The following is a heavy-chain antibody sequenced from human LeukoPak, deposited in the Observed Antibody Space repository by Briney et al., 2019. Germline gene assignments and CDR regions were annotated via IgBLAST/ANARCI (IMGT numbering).Heavy chain of an antibody. CDR1: KFTFSHYG. Sequence: PGGSLRLSCAASKFTFSHYGMHWVRQAPGKGLQWVAVIWSDGTNQYYADSVKGRFTISRDNSNKMVYLQMNSLRADDTGVYYCAKDAQRGFDYSNSLEYWGQGDLVIVSA. J-gene: IGHJ4*02. D-gene: IGHD4-11*01. CDR2: IWSDGTNQ. V-gene: IGHV3-33*06. CDR3: AKDAQRGFDYSNSLEY.